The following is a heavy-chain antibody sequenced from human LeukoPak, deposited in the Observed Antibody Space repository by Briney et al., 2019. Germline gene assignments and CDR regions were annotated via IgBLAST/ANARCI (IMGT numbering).Heavy chain of an antibody. CDR2: INAGNGNT. Sequence: ASVKVSCKASGYTFTSYAMHWVRQAPGQRLEWMGWINAGNGNTKYSQKFQGRVTMTRNTSISTAYMELSSLRSEDTAVYYCAGALRSNNWFDPWGQGTLVTVSS. J-gene: IGHJ5*02. CDR1: GYTFTSYA. CDR3: AGALRSNNWFDP. D-gene: IGHD4-17*01. V-gene: IGHV1-3*01.